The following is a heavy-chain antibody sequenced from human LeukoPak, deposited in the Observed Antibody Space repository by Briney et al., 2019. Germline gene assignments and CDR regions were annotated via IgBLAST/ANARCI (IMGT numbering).Heavy chain of an antibody. CDR3: ARLSGYSSGHYYSDY. V-gene: IGHV4-59*01. J-gene: IGHJ4*02. D-gene: IGHD3-22*01. Sequence: SETLSLTCAVSGGSISSDYWSWIRQPPGKGLEWIGYIYYRGSTNYNPSLKSRVTISVDTSKNQFSLKLSSVTAADTAVYYCARLSGYSSGHYYSDYWGQGTLVTVSS. CDR2: IYYRGST. CDR1: GGSISSDY.